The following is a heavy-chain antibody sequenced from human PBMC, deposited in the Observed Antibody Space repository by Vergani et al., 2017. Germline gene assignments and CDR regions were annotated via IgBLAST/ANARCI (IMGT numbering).Heavy chain of an antibody. CDR1: GFTFSSYA. CDR2: ISGSGCST. Sequence: EVQLLESGGGLVQPGGSLRLSCAASGFTFSSYAMSWVRQAPGKGLEWVSAISGSGCSTYSADSVKGRFTISRDNSKNTLYLQMNSLRAEDTAVYYCAKAPTVMVYAIYDYWGQGTLVTVSS. D-gene: IGHD2-8*01. CDR3: AKAPTVMVYAIYDY. J-gene: IGHJ4*02. V-gene: IGHV3-23*01.